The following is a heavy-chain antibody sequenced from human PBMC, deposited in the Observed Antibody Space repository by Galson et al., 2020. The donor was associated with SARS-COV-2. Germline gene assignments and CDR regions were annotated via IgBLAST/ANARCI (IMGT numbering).Heavy chain of an antibody. V-gene: IGHV5-51*01. CDR1: GYSFTSYW. CDR3: ARQYDSSGYYGACGLR. Sequence: GEAQKISRKGSGYSFTSYWIGRVRQRPGKGREWMGSIYHGDYDTRYSPSFQGQVHISADKSISTAYLQWSSLKASGNAMYYCARQYDSSGYYGACGLRWGQGTIVPVSS. J-gene: IGHJ4*02. D-gene: IGHD3-22*01. CDR2: IYHGDYDT.